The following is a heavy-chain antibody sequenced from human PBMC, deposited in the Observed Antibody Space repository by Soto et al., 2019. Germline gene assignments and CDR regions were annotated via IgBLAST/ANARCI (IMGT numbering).Heavy chain of an antibody. CDR3: ARDSADSSGYYYYYYYAMDV. V-gene: IGHV1-3*01. D-gene: IGHD3-22*01. Sequence: ASVKVSCKASGYTFTSYAMHWVRQAPGQRLEWMGWINAGNGNTKYSQKFQGRVTITRDTSASTAYMELSSLRSEDTAVYYCARDSADSSGYYYYYYYAMDVWGQGTTVTVSS. J-gene: IGHJ6*02. CDR2: INAGNGNT. CDR1: GYTFTSYA.